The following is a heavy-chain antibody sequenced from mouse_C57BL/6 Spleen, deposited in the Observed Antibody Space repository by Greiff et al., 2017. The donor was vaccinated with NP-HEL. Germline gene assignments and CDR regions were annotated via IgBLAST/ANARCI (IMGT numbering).Heavy chain of an antibody. CDR2: IYPGDGDT. Sequence: QVHLQQSGPELVKPGASVKISCKASGYAFSSSWMNWVKQRPGKGLEWIGRIYPGDGDTNYNGKFKGKATLTADKSSSTAYMQLSSLTSEDSAVFFRGRNGTFWYFDVWGTGTTVTVSS. D-gene: IGHD4-1*01. CDR3: GRNGTFWYFDV. CDR1: GYAFSSSW. V-gene: IGHV1-82*01. J-gene: IGHJ1*03.